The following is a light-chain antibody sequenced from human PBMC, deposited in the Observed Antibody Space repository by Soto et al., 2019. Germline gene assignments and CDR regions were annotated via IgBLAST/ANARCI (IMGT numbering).Light chain of an antibody. CDR3: QQYGSTPLT. CDR2: DAS. V-gene: IGKV3-15*01. J-gene: IGKJ4*01. CDR1: ESVGSN. Sequence: EIVMTQSPVTLAVSPGEVATLSCRASESVGSNLAWYQQKPGQPPRLLIYDASMRETGVPPRFSGSGSGADFTLSISRLQPEDFALYYCQQYGSTPLTFGGGTKVDIK.